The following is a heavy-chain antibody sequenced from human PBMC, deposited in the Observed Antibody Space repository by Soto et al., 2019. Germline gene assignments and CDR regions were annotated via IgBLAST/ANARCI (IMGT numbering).Heavy chain of an antibody. Sequence: EVQLLESGGNLVQPGGSLKLSCAASGFTFSSYAMSWVRQAPGKGLEWVSGIGGSAAGSNYADSVKGRFTISRDNSRNTVYLQMSSLRAEDTAIYYCASGGGIAVAGTHLDYCGQGTLVTVSS. J-gene: IGHJ4*02. CDR1: GFTFSSYA. V-gene: IGHV3-23*01. CDR3: ASGGGIAVAGTHLDY. CDR2: IGGSAAGS. D-gene: IGHD6-19*01.